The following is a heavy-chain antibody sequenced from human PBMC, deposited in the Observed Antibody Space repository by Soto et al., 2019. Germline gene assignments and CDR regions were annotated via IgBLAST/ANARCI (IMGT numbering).Heavy chain of an antibody. J-gene: IGHJ4*02. D-gene: IGHD6-13*01. CDR1: GGSISSSNW. CDR3: AREVIAAAGTFFDY. CDR2: IYHSGST. V-gene: IGHV4-4*02. Sequence: SETLSLTCAVSGGSISSSNWWSWVRQPPGKGLEWIGEIYHSGSTNYNPSLKSRVTISVDKSKNQFSLKLSSVTAADTAVYYCAREVIAAAGTFFDYWGQGTLVTSPQ.